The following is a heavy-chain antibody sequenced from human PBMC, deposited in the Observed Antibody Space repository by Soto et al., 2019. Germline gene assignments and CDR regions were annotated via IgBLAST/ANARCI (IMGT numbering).Heavy chain of an antibody. Sequence: QLQVQESGPGLVKASETLSLTCSVSGGSISSDTYYWVWVRQPPGKGLEWIGSIKYNGHTYYNPSLKSRVAMSVDTSMNPLSLHLTSVTAADTAVYSCARQRAWYGEWAFDIWGQGTRVTVSS. J-gene: IGHJ3*02. CDR2: IKYNGHT. V-gene: IGHV4-39*01. D-gene: IGHD3-10*01. CDR3: ARQRAWYGEWAFDI. CDR1: GGSISSDTYY.